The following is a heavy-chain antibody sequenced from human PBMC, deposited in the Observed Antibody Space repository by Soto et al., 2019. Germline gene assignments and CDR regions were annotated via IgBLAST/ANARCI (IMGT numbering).Heavy chain of an antibody. D-gene: IGHD3-9*01. J-gene: IGHJ4*02. CDR1: GYTFTSYA. CDR2: INAGNGNT. CDR3: AREPDYDILTGPQYYFDY. V-gene: IGHV1-3*01. Sequence: GASVKVSCKASGYTFTSYAMHWVRQAPGQRLEWMGWINAGNGNTKYSQKFQGWVTMTRDTSISTAYMELSGLRSDDTAVYYCAREPDYDILTGPQYYFDYWGQGTLVTVS.